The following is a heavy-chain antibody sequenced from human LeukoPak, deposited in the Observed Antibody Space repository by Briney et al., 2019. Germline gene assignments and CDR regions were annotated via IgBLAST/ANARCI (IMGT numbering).Heavy chain of an antibody. J-gene: IGHJ5*02. D-gene: IGHD3-16*01. CDR2: IYYSGST. CDR1: GGSISSYY. V-gene: IGHV4-59*01. Sequence: PSETLSLTCTVSGGSISSYYWSWIRQPPGKGLEWIGYIYYSGSTNYNPSLKSRVTISVDTSKNQFSLKLSSVTAADTAVYYCAGVGWGGNWFGPWGQGTLVTVSS. CDR3: AGVGWGGNWFGP.